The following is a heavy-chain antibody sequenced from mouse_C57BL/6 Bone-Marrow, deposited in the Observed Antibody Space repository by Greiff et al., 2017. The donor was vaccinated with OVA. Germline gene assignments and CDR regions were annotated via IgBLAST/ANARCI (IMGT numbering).Heavy chain of an antibody. CDR1: GYTFTSYW. CDR3: ERLDWFWFAY. V-gene: IGHV1-7*01. CDR2: INPSSGYT. Sequence: QVHVKQSGAELAKPGASVKLSCKASGYTFTSYWMHWVKQRPGQGLEWIGYINPSSGYTKYNQKFKDKATLTADKSSSPAYMQLSSLAYEDSAVYYCERLDWFWFAYWGQGTLVTVSA. D-gene: IGHD2-2*01. J-gene: IGHJ3*01.